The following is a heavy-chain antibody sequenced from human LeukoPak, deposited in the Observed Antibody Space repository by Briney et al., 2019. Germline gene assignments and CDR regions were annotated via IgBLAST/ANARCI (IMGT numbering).Heavy chain of an antibody. V-gene: IGHV1-3*01. CDR3: AREDAQGSSGYPYYYGMDV. CDR1: GYTFTSYA. CDR2: INAGNGNT. Sequence: GASVKVSCKASGYTFTSYAMHWVRQAPGQRLEWMGWINAGNGNTKYSQKFQGRVTITRDTFASTAYMELSSLRSEDTAVYYCAREDAQGSSGYPYYYGMDVWGQGTTVTVSS. D-gene: IGHD3-22*01. J-gene: IGHJ6*02.